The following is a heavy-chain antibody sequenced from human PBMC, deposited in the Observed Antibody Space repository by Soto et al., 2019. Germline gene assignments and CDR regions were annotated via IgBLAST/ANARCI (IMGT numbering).Heavy chain of an antibody. CDR3: ARLYYYDSSGYYYASDAFDI. Sequence: GESLKISCKGSGYSFTSYWIGWVRQMPGKGLEWMGIIYPGDSDTRYSPSFQGQVTISADKSISTAYLQWSSLKASDTAMYYCARLYYYDSSGYYYASDAFDIWGQGTMVTVSS. V-gene: IGHV5-51*01. CDR2: IYPGDSDT. CDR1: GYSFTSYW. J-gene: IGHJ3*02. D-gene: IGHD3-22*01.